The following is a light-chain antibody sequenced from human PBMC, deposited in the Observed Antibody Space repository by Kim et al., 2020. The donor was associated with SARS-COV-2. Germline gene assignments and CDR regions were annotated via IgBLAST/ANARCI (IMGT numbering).Light chain of an antibody. CDR2: SNN. Sequence: ELTQPPSASGTPGQRITISCSGSRSNIGSNSVSWYQHLPGTAPKVLIYSNNQRPSGVPDRFSGSKSGTSASLAISGLQSEDEADYYCAVWDDSLNGWVFGGGTKMTV. V-gene: IGLV1-44*01. CDR3: AVWDDSLNGWV. J-gene: IGLJ3*02. CDR1: RSNIGSNS.